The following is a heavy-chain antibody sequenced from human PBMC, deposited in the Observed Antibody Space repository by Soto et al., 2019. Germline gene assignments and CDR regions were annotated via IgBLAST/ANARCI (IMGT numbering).Heavy chain of an antibody. J-gene: IGHJ4*02. V-gene: IGHV4-30-2*01. Sequence: QLQLQESGSGLVKPSQTLSLTCAVSGGSISSGGYSWSWIRQPPGKGLEWIGYIYHSGSTYYNPSLKSRVTISVDRSKNQFSLKLSSVTAADTAVYYCARAGRLTSQVGHFDYWGQGTLVTVSS. CDR2: IYHSGST. CDR1: GGSISSGGYS. D-gene: IGHD6-25*01. CDR3: ARAGRLTSQVGHFDY.